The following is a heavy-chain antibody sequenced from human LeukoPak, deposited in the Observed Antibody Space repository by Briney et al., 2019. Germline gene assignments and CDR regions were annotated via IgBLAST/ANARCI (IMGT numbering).Heavy chain of an antibody. J-gene: IGHJ4*02. CDR1: GFTFSSYG. V-gene: IGHV3-30*18. CDR3: AKDVYVTPSGSINYFDY. Sequence: GGSLRLSCAASGFTFSSYGMHWVRQAPGKGLEWVAVISYDGSNKYYADSVKGRFTISRDNSKNTLYLQMNSLRAEDTVLYYCAKDVYVTPSGSINYFDYWGQGTLVTVSS. CDR2: ISYDGSNK. D-gene: IGHD1-26*01.